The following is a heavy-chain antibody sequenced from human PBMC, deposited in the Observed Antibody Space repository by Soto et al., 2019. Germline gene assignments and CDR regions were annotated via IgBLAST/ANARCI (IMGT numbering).Heavy chain of an antibody. Sequence: QMQLVQSGPEVKKPGTSVKVSCKASGFTFTSSAVQWVRQARGQRLEWIGWIVVGSGNTNYAQKFQERVTITRDMSTSTAYMELSSLRSEDTAVYYCAADDENYDSSGLRVYWGQGTLVTVSS. CDR3: AADDENYDSSGLRVY. CDR1: GFTFTSSA. V-gene: IGHV1-58*01. J-gene: IGHJ4*02. D-gene: IGHD3-22*01. CDR2: IVVGSGNT.